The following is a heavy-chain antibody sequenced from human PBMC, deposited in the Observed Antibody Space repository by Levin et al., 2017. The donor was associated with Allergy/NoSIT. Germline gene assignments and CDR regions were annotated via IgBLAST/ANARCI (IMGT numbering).Heavy chain of an antibody. V-gene: IGHV3-7*01. J-gene: IGHJ1*01. CDR2: IKEDGSGK. Sequence: PGGSLRLSCAASGFTLSSYWMTWVRQAPGKGLEWVANIKEDGSGKFYVDSVKGRFTISRDNAKNSLYLQMNSLRAEDTAVYYCARMVHRSGWTEYFQHWGQGTLVTVSS. CDR1: GFTLSSYW. CDR3: ARMVHRSGWTEYFQH. D-gene: IGHD6-19*01.